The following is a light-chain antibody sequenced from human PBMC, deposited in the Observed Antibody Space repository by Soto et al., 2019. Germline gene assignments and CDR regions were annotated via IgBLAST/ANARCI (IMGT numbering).Light chain of an antibody. CDR1: QSVVSKF. J-gene: IGKJ2*01. Sequence: EIVLTQSPGTLSLSPGERATLSCRASQSVVSKFFAWYQQKPGQAPRLLIYATSSRATGIPDRFSGSGSGKDFTLTISRLEAEDFAGYYCQQYGSPPMYAFGQGTKLEIK. V-gene: IGKV3-20*01. CDR2: ATS. CDR3: QQYGSPPMYA.